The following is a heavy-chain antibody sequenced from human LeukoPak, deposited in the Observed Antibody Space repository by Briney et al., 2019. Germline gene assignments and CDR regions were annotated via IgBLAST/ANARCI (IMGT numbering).Heavy chain of an antibody. J-gene: IGHJ6*02. CDR2: ISAYNGNT. V-gene: IGHV1-18*01. D-gene: IGHD5-12*01. Sequence: GASVNVSCKASGYTFTSYGISWVRQAPGQGLEWMGWISAYNGNTNYAQKLQGRVTMTTDTATSTAYMELRSLRSDDTAVYYCARDPGGYDRQDYYYYGMDVWGQGTTVTVSS. CDR3: ARDPGGYDRQDYYYYGMDV. CDR1: GYTFTSYG.